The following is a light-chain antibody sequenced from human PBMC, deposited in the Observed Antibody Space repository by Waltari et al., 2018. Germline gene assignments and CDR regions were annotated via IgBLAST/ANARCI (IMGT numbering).Light chain of an antibody. CDR1: QDIGSW. J-gene: IGKJ2*01. CDR3: QQGNSFPYT. V-gene: IGKV1-12*01. CDR2: AAS. Sequence: DIQMTQSPSSLSASVGDRFTITCRASQDIGSWLAWYQQKPGKAPKLLIYAASRLESGVPPRFSGSGSGTDFILAISSLQPEDCGTFYCQQGNSFPYTFGQGTKLEI.